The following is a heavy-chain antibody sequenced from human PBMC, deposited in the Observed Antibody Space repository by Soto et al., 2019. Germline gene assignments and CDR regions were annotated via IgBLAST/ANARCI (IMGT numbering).Heavy chain of an antibody. Sequence: PSETLPLTSTVSGCAISSYYWSWIRQPPGKGLGWIGYIYYSGSTNYNPSLKSRVTISVDTSKNQFSLKLSSVTAADTAVYYCARQPPTSYCSGGSCHYYFDYWGQGTLVTVSS. CDR2: IYYSGST. V-gene: IGHV4-59*08. CDR3: ARQPPTSYCSGGSCHYYFDY. D-gene: IGHD2-15*01. CDR1: GCAISSYY. J-gene: IGHJ4*02.